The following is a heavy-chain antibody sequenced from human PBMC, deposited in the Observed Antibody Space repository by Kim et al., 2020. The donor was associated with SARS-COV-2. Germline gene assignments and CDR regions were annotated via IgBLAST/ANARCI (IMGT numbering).Heavy chain of an antibody. CDR1: GYTFTGYY. CDR2: INPNSGGT. CDR3: ARDPVVGGDYYGSGSWGMDV. Sequence: ASVKVSCKASGYTFTGYYMHWVRQAPGQGLEWMGWINPNSGGTNYAQKFQGWVTMTRDTSISTAYMELSRLRSDDTAVYYCARDPVVGGDYYGSGSWGMDVWGQGTTVTVSS. D-gene: IGHD3-10*01. V-gene: IGHV1-2*04. J-gene: IGHJ6*02.